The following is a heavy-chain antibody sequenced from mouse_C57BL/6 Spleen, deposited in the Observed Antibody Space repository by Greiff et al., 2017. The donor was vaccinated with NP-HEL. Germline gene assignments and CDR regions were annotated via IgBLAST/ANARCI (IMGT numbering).Heavy chain of an antibody. CDR3: ARDRGSGYDYAMDY. V-gene: IGHV5-4*01. CDR2: ISDGGSYT. D-gene: IGHD3-2*02. J-gene: IGHJ4*01. Sequence: EVKVVESGGGLVKPGGSLKLSCAASGFTFSSYAMSWVRQTPEKRLEWVATISDGGSYTYYPDNVKGRFTISSDNAKNHLYLQMSHLKAEDTAMYYCARDRGSGYDYAMDYWGQGTSVTVAS. CDR1: GFTFSSYA.